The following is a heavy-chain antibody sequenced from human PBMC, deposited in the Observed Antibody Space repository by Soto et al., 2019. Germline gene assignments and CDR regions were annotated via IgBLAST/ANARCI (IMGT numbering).Heavy chain of an antibody. CDR1: GGSFSGYY. CDR2: INHSGST. D-gene: IGHD3-10*01. J-gene: IGHJ4*02. CDR3: ARAAIYYGSGSSPAY. Sequence: QVQLQQWGAGLLKPSETLSLTCAVYGGSFSGYYWSWIRQPPGKGREWIGDINHSGSTNYNPSLKSRVTISLDTSKNQFSLKLSSVTAADTAVYYCARAAIYYGSGSSPAYWGQGTLVTVSS. V-gene: IGHV4-34*01.